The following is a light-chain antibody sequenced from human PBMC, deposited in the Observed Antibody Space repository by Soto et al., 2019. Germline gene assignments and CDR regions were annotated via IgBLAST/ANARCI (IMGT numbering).Light chain of an antibody. J-gene: IGLJ7*01. CDR2: EVT. V-gene: IGLV2-14*01. CDR3: SSYTDRTTLVV. Sequence: QSALTQPASVSGSPGQSITISCTGTSSDVGVYDYVSWYQHHPGKAPKLMIYEVTSRPSGVSSRFSGSKSGTTASLTISGLQAEDEAHYYCSSYTDRTTLVVFGGGTQLTVL. CDR1: SSDVGVYDY.